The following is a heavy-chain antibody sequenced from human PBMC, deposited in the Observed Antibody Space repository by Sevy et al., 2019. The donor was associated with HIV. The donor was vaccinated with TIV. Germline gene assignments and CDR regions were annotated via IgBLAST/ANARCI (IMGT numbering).Heavy chain of an antibody. V-gene: IGHV1-2*06. CDR2: INPNSGGT. CDR3: ARRGTDYYYGMDV. CDR1: GYTFTGYY. Sequence: ASVKVSCKASGYTFTGYYMHWVRQAPGQGLEWMGRINPNSGGTNYAQKFQGRVTMTRDTSISTAYMELSRLGSDDTAVYYCARRGTDYYYGMDVWGQGTTVTVSS. D-gene: IGHD3-16*01. J-gene: IGHJ6*02.